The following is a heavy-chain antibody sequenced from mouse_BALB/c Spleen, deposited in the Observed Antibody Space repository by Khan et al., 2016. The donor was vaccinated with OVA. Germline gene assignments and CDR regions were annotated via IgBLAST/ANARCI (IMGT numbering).Heavy chain of an antibody. CDR1: GYSITSGYG. J-gene: IGHJ2*01. Sequence: EVQLQESGPGLVKPSQSLSLTCTVTGYSITSGYGWNWIRQFPGNTLEWMGYISYSGSTNYNPSTKSRISITRDTSKNQFFLQLNSGTTEDTATYYCARTARIKYWGQGTTLTVSS. CDR3: ARTARIKY. V-gene: IGHV3-2*02. D-gene: IGHD1-2*01. CDR2: ISYSGST.